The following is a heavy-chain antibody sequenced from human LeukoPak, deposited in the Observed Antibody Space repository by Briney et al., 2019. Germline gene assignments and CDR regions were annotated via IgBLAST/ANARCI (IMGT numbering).Heavy chain of an antibody. CDR2: IDYSGST. D-gene: IGHD6-13*01. CDR3: ARPAWYEYYCDY. V-gene: IGHV4-59*08. CDR1: GGSISRDY. J-gene: IGHJ4*02. Sequence: SETLSPTCTVSGGSISRDYWSWIRQPPGKGLEGIGYIDYSGSTNYNPSLQSRVPISVDTSKNQFSLQLSSVTAADTAVYYCARPAWYEYYCDYWGQGTLVTVSS.